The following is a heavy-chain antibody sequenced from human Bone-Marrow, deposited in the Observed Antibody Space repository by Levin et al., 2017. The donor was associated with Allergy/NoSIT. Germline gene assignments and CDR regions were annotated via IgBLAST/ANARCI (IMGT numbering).Heavy chain of an antibody. D-gene: IGHD3-10*01. CDR3: ARVEKTIYYGAYYFDY. CDR1: GFTFSNYN. J-gene: IGHJ4*02. Sequence: GGSLRLSCAASGFTFSNYNMNWVRQAPGKGLEWVSSISSSGSTIYYADSVKGRFTISRDNAKNSLYLQMNSLRAEDSAVYYCARVEKTIYYGAYYFDYWGQGALVTVSS. V-gene: IGHV3-48*01. CDR2: ISSSGSTI.